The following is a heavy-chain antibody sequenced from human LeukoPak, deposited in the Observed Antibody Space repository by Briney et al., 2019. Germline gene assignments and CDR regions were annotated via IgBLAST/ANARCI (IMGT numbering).Heavy chain of an antibody. Sequence: SGTLSLTCAVSGGSISSSNWWSWVRQPPGKGLEWIGEIYHSGSTNYNPSLKSRVTISVDKSKNQFSLKLSSVTAADTAVYYCARVDCSGGSCYSWWFDPWGQGTLVTVSS. D-gene: IGHD2-15*01. J-gene: IGHJ5*02. CDR2: IYHSGST. V-gene: IGHV4-4*02. CDR3: ARVDCSGGSCYSWWFDP. CDR1: GGSISSSNW.